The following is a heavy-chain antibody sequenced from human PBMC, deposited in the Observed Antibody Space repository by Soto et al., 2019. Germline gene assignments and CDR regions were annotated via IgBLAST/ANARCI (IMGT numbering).Heavy chain of an antibody. Sequence: SVKVSCKASGGTFSSYAISWVRQAPGQGLEWMGRIIPILGIANYAQKFQGRVTITADKSTSTAYMELSSLRSEDTAVYYCARATFDSTRLDAFDIWGQGTMVTVSS. CDR1: GGTFSSYA. CDR2: IIPILGIA. CDR3: ARATFDSTRLDAFDI. J-gene: IGHJ3*02. D-gene: IGHD2-2*01. V-gene: IGHV1-69*04.